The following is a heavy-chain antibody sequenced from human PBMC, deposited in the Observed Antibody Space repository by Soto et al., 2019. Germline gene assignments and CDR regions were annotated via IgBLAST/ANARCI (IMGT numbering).Heavy chain of an antibody. CDR2: ISGSGDST. J-gene: IGHJ4*02. CDR1: GFTFSSYA. CDR3: AIRGSGSYYDY. V-gene: IGHV3-23*01. D-gene: IGHD1-26*01. Sequence: EVQLLESGGGLVQPGGSLRLSCAASGFTFSSYAMRWVRQAPGKGLEWVSAISGSGDSTYYADSVKGRFTISRDNSKNTLYLQMNSLRAEDTAKYCLAIRGSGSYYDYWGQGTLVTVSS.